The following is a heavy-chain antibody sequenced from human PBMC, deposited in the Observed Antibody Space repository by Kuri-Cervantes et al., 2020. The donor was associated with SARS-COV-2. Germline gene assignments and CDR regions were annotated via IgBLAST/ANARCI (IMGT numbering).Heavy chain of an antibody. D-gene: IGHD2-2*01. CDR3: ARGPSPGYGSSTSCYPREYYFDY. Sequence: SETLSLTCVVYDGSFSGYYWSWIRQPPGKGLEWIGYIHHSGSTYYNPSLKSRVTISVDMSKNQFSLKLSSVTAADTAVYYCARGPSPGYGSSTSCYPREYYFDYWGQGTLVTVSS. V-gene: IGHV4-34*01. CDR2: IHHSGST. J-gene: IGHJ4*02. CDR1: DGSFSGYY.